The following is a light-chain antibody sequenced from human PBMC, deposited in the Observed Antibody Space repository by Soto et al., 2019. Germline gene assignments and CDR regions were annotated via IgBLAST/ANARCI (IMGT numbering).Light chain of an antibody. CDR1: QGISNY. CDR2: AAS. Sequence: DIQMTQSPSSLSASVGDRVTITCRASQGISNYLAWYQQKPGKGPKLLIYAASTLQSGVPSRFSGSGSGTDFTLNISRLPPEDVATYYCQKYNSASELTFGGGTKVDLK. CDR3: QKYNSASELT. V-gene: IGKV1-27*01. J-gene: IGKJ4*01.